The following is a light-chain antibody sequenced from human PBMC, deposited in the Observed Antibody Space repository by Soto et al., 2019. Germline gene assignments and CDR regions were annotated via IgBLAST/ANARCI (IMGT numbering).Light chain of an antibody. CDR3: AVWDDSLNGPV. CDR1: SSNVGSNP. V-gene: IGLV1-44*01. J-gene: IGLJ2*01. Sequence: QSVLTQPPSTSGTPGQRVTISCSGGSSNVGSNPVNWYQQFPGTAPRLLIYTNDQRPSGVPGRFSGSRSGTSASLAISGLQSEDEADYYCAVWDDSLNGPVFGGGTKLTVL. CDR2: TND.